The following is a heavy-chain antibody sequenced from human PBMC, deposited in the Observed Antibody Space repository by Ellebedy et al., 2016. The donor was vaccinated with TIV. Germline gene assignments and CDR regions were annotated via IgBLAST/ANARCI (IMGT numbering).Heavy chain of an antibody. J-gene: IGHJ4*02. CDR2: TTPDGSRT. CDR1: GFSFSTYW. V-gene: IGHV3-74*01. Sequence: GESLKISCGASGFSFSTYWMHWVRQAPGKGPVWVSRTTPDGSRTDYADAVRGRFRISRDNAENTLSLQMNSLRAEDTAVYYCARVADTVTSPGGDYWGRGTLVTVSS. CDR3: ARVADTVTSPGGDY. D-gene: IGHD4-11*01.